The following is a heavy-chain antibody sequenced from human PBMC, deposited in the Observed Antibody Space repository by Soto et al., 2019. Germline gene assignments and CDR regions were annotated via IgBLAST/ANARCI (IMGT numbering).Heavy chain of an antibody. CDR1: GGSISSGDYY. D-gene: IGHD3-22*01. CDR3: ARTIPSIVVVTLGGYYFDY. CDR2: IYYTGST. Sequence: PSETLSLTCTVSGGSISSGDYYWSWIRQPPGKGLEWIGYIYYTGSTYYNPSLKSRVTISVDTSKNQFSLKLSSVTAADTAVYYCARTIPSIVVVTLGGYYFDYWGQGTLVTVSS. J-gene: IGHJ4*02. V-gene: IGHV4-30-4*01.